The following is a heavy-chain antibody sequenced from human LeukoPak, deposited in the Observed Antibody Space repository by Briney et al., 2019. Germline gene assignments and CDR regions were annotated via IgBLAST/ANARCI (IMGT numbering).Heavy chain of an antibody. CDR1: GFTFSNAW. CDR2: IKSKKFGETT. Sequence: GGSLRLSCAASGFTFSNAWLSWVRQASGKGLEWVGRIKSKKFGETTDYAAPVKGRFTISRDDSKNTLYLQMNSLKTEDTAVFYCTASDTPGVDYWGQGTLLTVSS. D-gene: IGHD5-18*01. J-gene: IGHJ4*02. V-gene: IGHV3-15*01. CDR3: TASDTPGVDY.